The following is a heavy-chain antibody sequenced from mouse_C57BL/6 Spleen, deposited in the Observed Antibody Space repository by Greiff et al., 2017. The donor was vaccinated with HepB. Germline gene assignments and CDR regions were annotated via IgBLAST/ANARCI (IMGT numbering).Heavy chain of an antibody. CDR2: IDPETGGT. CDR3: IGYSNYWYFDV. V-gene: IGHV1-15*01. Sequence: QVQLKESGAELVRPGASVTLSCKASGYTFTDYEMHWVKQTPVHGLEWIGAIDPETGGTAYNQKFKGKAILTADKSSSPAYMELRSLTSEDSAVYYCIGYSNYWYFDVWGTGTPVTVSS. D-gene: IGHD2-5*01. CDR1: GYTFTDYE. J-gene: IGHJ1*03.